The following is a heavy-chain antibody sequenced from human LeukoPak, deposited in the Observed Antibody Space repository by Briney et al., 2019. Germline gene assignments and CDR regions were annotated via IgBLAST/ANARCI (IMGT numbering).Heavy chain of an antibody. CDR3: ARDHRDSSSSRGYYFDY. CDR1: GYTFTNYY. D-gene: IGHD6-6*01. J-gene: IGHJ4*02. CDR2: INPSGGST. Sequence: ASVKVSCKASGYTFTNYYMRWVRQAPGQGLEWMGIINPSGGSTSSAQKFQGRVTMTRDTSTSTFYMELSSLRSEDTAVYYCARDHRDSSSSRGYYFDYWRQGTLVTVSS. V-gene: IGHV1-46*01.